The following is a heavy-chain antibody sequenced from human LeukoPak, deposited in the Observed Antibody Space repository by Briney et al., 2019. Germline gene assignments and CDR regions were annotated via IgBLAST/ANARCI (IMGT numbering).Heavy chain of an antibody. CDR2: IYTSGST. V-gene: IGHV4-4*07. CDR3: AREVVVVPAARKNAFDI. D-gene: IGHD2-2*01. CDR1: GGSISSYY. Sequence: SETLSLTCTVSGGSISSYYWSWIRQPAGKGLEWIGRIYTSGSTNYNPSLKSRVTMSVDTSKNQFSLKLSSVTDADTDVYYCAREVVVVPAARKNAFDIWGQGTMVTVSS. J-gene: IGHJ3*02.